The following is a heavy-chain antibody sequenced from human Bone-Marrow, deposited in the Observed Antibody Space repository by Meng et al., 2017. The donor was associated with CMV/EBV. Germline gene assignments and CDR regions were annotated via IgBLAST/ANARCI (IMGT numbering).Heavy chain of an antibody. CDR1: GYSISSGYY. V-gene: IGHV4-38-2*02. CDR3: AGSITMIVVVHDY. D-gene: IGHD3-22*01. CDR2: IYYSGST. J-gene: IGHJ4*02. Sequence: SETLSLTCTVSGYSISSGYYWGWIRQPPGKGLEWIGYIYYSGSTNYNPSLKSRVTISVDTSKNQFSLKLSSVTAADTAVYYCAGSITMIVVVHDYWGQGTLVTVSS.